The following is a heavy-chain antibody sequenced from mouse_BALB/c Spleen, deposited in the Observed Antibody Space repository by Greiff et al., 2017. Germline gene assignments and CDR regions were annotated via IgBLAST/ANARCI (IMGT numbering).Heavy chain of an antibody. Sequence: EVQLVESGGGLVQPGGSLKLSCAASGFTFSSYGMSWVRQTPDKRLELVATINSNGGSTYYPDSVKGRFTISRDNAKNTLYLQMSSLKSEDTAMYYCARDCSYGSYYFDYWGQGTTLTVSS. CDR3: ARDCSYGSYYFDY. D-gene: IGHD2-2*01. V-gene: IGHV5-6-3*01. CDR1: GFTFSSYG. CDR2: INSNGGST. J-gene: IGHJ2*01.